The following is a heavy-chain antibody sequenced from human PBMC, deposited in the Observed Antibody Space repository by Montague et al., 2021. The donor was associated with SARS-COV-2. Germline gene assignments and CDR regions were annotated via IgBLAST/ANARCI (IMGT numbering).Heavy chain of an antibody. V-gene: IGHV4-34*01. CDR2: INHSGST. Sequence: SETLSLTCAVYGGSFSGYYWSWIRQPPGKGLEWIGEINHSGSTNYNPSLKSRVTISVDTSKNQFSLKLSSVTAADTAVYYCARGYQLRFLEWSSRQSTFDYWGRATLVPAS. J-gene: IGHJ4*02. CDR1: GGSFSGYY. D-gene: IGHD3-3*01. CDR3: ARGYQLRFLEWSSRQSTFDY.